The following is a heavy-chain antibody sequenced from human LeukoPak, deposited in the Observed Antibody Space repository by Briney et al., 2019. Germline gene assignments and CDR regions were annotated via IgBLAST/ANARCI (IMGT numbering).Heavy chain of an antibody. Sequence: PGGSLRLSCAASGFTFSSYEMNWVRQAPGKGLEWVSYISSSGSTTYYADSVKGRFTISRDNAKNSLYLQMNSLRAEDTAVYYCASVSYSSGWYWGQGTLVTVSS. CDR1: GFTFSSYE. V-gene: IGHV3-48*03. D-gene: IGHD6-19*01. CDR3: ASVSYSSGWY. J-gene: IGHJ4*02. CDR2: ISSSGSTT.